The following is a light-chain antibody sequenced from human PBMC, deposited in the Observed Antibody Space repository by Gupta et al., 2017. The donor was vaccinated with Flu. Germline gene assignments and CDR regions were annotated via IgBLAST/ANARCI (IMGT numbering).Light chain of an antibody. V-gene: IGLV1-51*01. CDR2: DDN. CDR1: SPHSGRHY. Sequence: SPHSGRHYASWSQQLPGSAPKPLITDDNKRPPGIPYRFSGSKSGTSATLGIAGLQTGDEADYYCGTWDNGLSVAWVFGGGTKLTVL. CDR3: GTWDNGLSVAWV. J-gene: IGLJ3*02.